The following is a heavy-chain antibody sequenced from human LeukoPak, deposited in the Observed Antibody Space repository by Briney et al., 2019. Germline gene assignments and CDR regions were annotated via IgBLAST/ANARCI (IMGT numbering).Heavy chain of an antibody. CDR3: ATRGQQLHCFDF. J-gene: IGHJ4*02. V-gene: IGHV3-33*01. CDR1: GFTFSSYG. Sequence: AGRSLRLSCAASGFTFSSYGMHWVRQAPGKGLEWVAVIWSDGSNQYYADSVKGRFTISRDNSKNTLYLQMNSLRAEDTAVYYCATRGQQLHCFDFWGQGALVTVSS. CDR2: IWSDGSNQ. D-gene: IGHD6-13*01.